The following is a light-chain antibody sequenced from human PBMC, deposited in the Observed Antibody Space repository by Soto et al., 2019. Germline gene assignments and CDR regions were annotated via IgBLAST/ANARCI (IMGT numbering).Light chain of an antibody. CDR2: GAS. J-gene: IGKJ1*01. CDR1: QSVSSN. V-gene: IGKV3-15*01. CDR3: KQYNNCPRPT. Sequence: EIVMTQSPATLSVSPGERATLSCRASQSVSSNLAWYQQKPGQAPRLLIYGASTRATGIPARFSGSGSGTAFTLTISSLQSEDFALYHCKQYNNCPRPTLGQGTKVEI.